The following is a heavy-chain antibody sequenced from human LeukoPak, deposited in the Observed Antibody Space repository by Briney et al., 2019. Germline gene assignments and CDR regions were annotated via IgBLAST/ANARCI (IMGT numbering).Heavy chain of an antibody. Sequence: GGSLRLSCAASGFTFSRYWMSWVRQAPGKGLEWVANIKQDGSEKYYVDSVKGRFTISRDNAKNSLYLQMNSLRAEDTAVYYCAKLSHPNWRDGELDYWGQGALVTVSS. D-gene: IGHD4-17*01. J-gene: IGHJ4*02. CDR3: AKLSHPNWRDGELDY. CDR1: GFTFSRYW. CDR2: IKQDGSEK. V-gene: IGHV3-7*03.